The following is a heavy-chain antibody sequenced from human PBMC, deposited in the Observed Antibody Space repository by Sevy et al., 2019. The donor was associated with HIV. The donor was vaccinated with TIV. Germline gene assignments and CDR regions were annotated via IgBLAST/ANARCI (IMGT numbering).Heavy chain of an antibody. CDR3: ARDSNSGYYYYYAMDV. CDR2: ISYDGINK. J-gene: IGHJ6*02. Sequence: GGSLRLSCAASGFIFSNYAMHWVRQAPGKGLEWVAVISYDGINKYYADSVKGRFTISRDNSKNTLYVQMNSLRAEDTAEYYCARDSNSGYYYYYAMDVWGQGTTVTVSS. V-gene: IGHV3-30-3*01. CDR1: GFIFSNYA. D-gene: IGHD1-26*01.